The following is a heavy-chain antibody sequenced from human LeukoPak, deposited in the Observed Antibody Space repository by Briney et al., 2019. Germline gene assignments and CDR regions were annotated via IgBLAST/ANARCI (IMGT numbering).Heavy chain of an antibody. CDR3: ASLLGSSGQPFDY. CDR2: IYYSGST. J-gene: IGHJ4*02. Sequence: PSETLSLTCTVSGGSISSYYWSWIRQPPGKGLEWIGYIYYSGSTNYNPSLKSRVTISVDTSKNQFSLKLSSVTAADTAVYYCASLLGSSGQPFDYWGQGTLVTVSS. CDR1: GGSISSYY. V-gene: IGHV4-59*08. D-gene: IGHD3-22*01.